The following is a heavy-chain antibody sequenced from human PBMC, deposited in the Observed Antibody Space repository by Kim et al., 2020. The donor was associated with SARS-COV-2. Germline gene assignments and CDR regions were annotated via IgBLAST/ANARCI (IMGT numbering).Heavy chain of an antibody. J-gene: IGHJ4*02. D-gene: IGHD3-22*01. V-gene: IGHV4-39*01. CDR3: ATLGGYYYDSSGYYFDY. Sequence: SETLSLTCTVSGGSISSSSYYWGWIRQPPGKGLEWIGSIYYSGSTYYNPSLKSRVTISVDTSKNQFSLKLSSVTAADTAVYYCATLGGYYYDSSGYYFDYWGQGTLVTVSS. CDR1: GGSISSSSYY. CDR2: IYYSGST.